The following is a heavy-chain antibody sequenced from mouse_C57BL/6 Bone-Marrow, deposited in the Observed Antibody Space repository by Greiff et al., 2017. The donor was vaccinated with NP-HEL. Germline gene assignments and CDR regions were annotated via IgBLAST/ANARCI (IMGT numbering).Heavy chain of an antibody. J-gene: IGHJ1*03. CDR2: ISYSGST. CDR3: ARYPDYYGSSWYFDV. V-gene: IGHV3-8*01. Sequence: EVKLMESGPGLAKPSQTLSLTCSVTGYSITSYYWNWIRKFPGNKLEYMGYISYSGSTYYNPSLKSRISIARDTSKNQYYLQLNSVTTEDTATYYCARYPDYYGSSWYFDVWGTGTTVTVSS. CDR1: GYSITSYY. D-gene: IGHD1-1*01.